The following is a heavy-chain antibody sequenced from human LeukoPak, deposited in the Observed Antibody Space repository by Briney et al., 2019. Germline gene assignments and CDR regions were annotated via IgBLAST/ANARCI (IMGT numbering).Heavy chain of an antibody. CDR2: IYSGGST. V-gene: IGHV3-53*01. CDR1: GFTLSNNY. J-gene: IGHJ4*02. D-gene: IGHD1-26*01. CDR3: ARDGTQAYYFDF. Sequence: GGSLRLSCAASGFTLSNNYMSWVRQAPGKGLEWVSVIYSGGSTYYADSVKGRFTISKDNSKNTLYLQMNSLRAENTAVYYCARDGTQAYYFDFWGQGTLVTVSS.